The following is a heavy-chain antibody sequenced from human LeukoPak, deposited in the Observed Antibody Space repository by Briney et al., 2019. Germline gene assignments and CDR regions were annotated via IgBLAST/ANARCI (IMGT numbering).Heavy chain of an antibody. V-gene: IGHV3-74*01. Sequence: QSGGSLRLSCAGSGFAFSTNWMHWFRQAPGKGLVWVSHINSDGSSTTYADSVKGRFTISRDNAKNTLYLQMNSLRAEDTAVYYCVRDRSGSSSVYWGQGTLVTVSS. CDR1: GFAFSTNW. D-gene: IGHD6-6*01. CDR2: INSDGSST. J-gene: IGHJ4*02. CDR3: VRDRSGSSSVY.